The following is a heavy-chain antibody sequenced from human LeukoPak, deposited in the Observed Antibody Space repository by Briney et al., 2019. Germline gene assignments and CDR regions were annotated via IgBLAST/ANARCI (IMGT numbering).Heavy chain of an antibody. CDR2: ISSSSSYI. V-gene: IGHV3-21*01. Sequence: GGSLRLSCAASGFTFNSYSMNWVRQAPGKGLEWVSSISSSSSYIYYADSVKGRFTISRDNAKNSLYLQMNSLRAEDTAVYYCARDWALGVQISGDYWGQGTLVTVSS. D-gene: IGHD3-3*01. CDR3: ARDWALGVQISGDY. CDR1: GFTFNSYS. J-gene: IGHJ4*02.